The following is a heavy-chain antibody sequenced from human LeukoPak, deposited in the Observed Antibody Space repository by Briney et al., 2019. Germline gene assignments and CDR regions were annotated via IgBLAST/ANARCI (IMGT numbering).Heavy chain of an antibody. Sequence: PSETLSLTCTVSGGSISSGDYYWSWIRQPPGKGLEWIVYIYYSGSTSYNPSLKSRVTILVDTSKNQFSLKLSSVTAADTAVYYCARASTTYYDFWSGYYGAGSWFDPWGQGTLVTVSS. D-gene: IGHD3-3*01. CDR1: GGSISSGDYY. CDR3: ARASTTYYDFWSGYYGAGSWFDP. J-gene: IGHJ5*02. CDR2: IYYSGST. V-gene: IGHV4-30-4*08.